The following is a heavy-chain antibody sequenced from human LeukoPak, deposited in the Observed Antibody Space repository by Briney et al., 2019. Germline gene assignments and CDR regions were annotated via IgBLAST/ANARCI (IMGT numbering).Heavy chain of an antibody. J-gene: IGHJ4*02. CDR3: ARGSPSYGYPFDY. D-gene: IGHD5-18*01. CDR1: GGSISSYY. CDR2: IYYSGST. Sequence: PSETLSLTCTVSGGSISSYYWSWIRQPPGKRLEWIGYIYYSGSTNYNPSLKSRVTISVDTSKNQFSLKLSSVTAADTAVYYCARGSPSYGYPFDYWGQGTLVTVSS. V-gene: IGHV4-59*01.